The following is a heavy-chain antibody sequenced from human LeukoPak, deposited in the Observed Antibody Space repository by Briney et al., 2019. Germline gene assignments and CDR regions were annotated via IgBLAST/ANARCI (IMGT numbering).Heavy chain of an antibody. V-gene: IGHV4-39*07. CDR1: GGSISSSSYY. CDR3: ASYGAGYYYDSSGYYFDY. CDR2: IYYSGST. D-gene: IGHD3-22*01. Sequence: PSETLSLTCTVSGGSISSSSYYWGWIRQPPGKGLEWIGSIYYSGSTYYNPSLKSRVTISVDTSKNQFSLKLSSVTAADTAVYYCASYGAGYYYDSSGYYFDYWGQGTLVTVSS. J-gene: IGHJ4*02.